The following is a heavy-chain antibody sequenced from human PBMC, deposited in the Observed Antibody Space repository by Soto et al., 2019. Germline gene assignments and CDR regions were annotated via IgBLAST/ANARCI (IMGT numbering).Heavy chain of an antibody. V-gene: IGHV1-46*01. D-gene: IGHD2-2*02. J-gene: IGHJ4*02. Sequence: GASVKVSCKASGYTFTSYGISWVRQAPGQGLEWMGLINPCDGSTNYAQKFQGRVTMTRDTSTSTVYMELSSLRSEDTAVYYCARGRDGLYPPYDYWGQGTLVTVSS. CDR1: GYTFTSYG. CDR2: INPCDGST. CDR3: ARGRDGLYPPYDY.